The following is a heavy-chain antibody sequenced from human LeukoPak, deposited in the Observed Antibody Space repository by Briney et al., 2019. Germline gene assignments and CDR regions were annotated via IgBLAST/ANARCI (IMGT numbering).Heavy chain of an antibody. CDR1: GFTFSSYG. V-gene: IGHV3-30*03. J-gene: IGHJ4*02. CDR2: IAYDGSNQ. D-gene: IGHD1-20*01. CDR3: ARDHFVITGPNF. Sequence: GGSLRLSCAASGFTFSSYGMHWVRQAPGQGLEWVALIAYDGSNQYYAESVKGRFTISRDNSKNTLYLQMNSLRSEDTAVYYCARDHFVITGPNFWGQGTLVTVSS.